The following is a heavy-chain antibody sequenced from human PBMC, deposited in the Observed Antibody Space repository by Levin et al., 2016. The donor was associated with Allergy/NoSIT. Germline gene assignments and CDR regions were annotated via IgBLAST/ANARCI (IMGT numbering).Heavy chain of an antibody. Sequence: SETLSLTCAVYGGSFSGYYWSWIRQPPGKGLEWIGEINHSGSTNYNPSLKSRVTISVDTSKNQFSLKLSSVTAADTAVYYCARIWSGYNYYYGMDVWGQGTTVTVSS. CDR3: ARIWSGYNYYYGMDV. CDR2: INHSGST. CDR1: GGSFSGYY. J-gene: IGHJ6*02. V-gene: IGHV4-34*01. D-gene: IGHD3-3*01.